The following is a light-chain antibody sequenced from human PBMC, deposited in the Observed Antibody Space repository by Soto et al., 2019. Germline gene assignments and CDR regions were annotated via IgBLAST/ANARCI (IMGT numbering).Light chain of an antibody. J-gene: IGKJ5*01. CDR1: QSVSGS. CDR2: DAS. V-gene: IGKV3-11*01. Sequence: PGEKATLSCRASQSVSGSLGWYQQKPGQAPRLIIYDASVRATGIPARFSGSGSGTDFTLTISSLEPEDFAVYYCQEGTYWPAFGGGTRLEI. CDR3: QEGTYWPA.